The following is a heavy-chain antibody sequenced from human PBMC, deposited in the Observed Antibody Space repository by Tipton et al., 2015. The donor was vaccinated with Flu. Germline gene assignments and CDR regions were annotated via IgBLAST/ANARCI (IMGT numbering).Heavy chain of an antibody. CDR3: ARDRGYSCFDH. D-gene: IGHD5-12*01. Sequence: LSLTCAASGFSFSSYWMSWVRQAPGKGLEWVANMNQDGSEKNYMDAVKGRFSISRDNAKNSVYLQMNSLRAGDTAVYYCARDRGYSCFDHWGLGNLVTVSS. CDR1: GFSFSSYW. J-gene: IGHJ4*02. CDR2: MNQDGSEK. V-gene: IGHV3-7*01.